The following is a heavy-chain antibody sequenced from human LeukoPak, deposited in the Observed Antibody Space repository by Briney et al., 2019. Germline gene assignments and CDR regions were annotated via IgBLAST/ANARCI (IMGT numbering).Heavy chain of an antibody. Sequence: PGGSLRLSCTASGFTFSSYWMHWVRQAPGKGLVWVSRINGDGSSTSYADSEKGRFTISRHNAKNTLYLQMNTLRAEDTAVYYCAKDNRRHYTSGPNPDSLHWGQGALVTVSS. CDR2: INGDGSST. CDR1: GFTFSSYW. CDR3: AKDNRRHYTSGPNPDSLH. D-gene: IGHD6-19*01. V-gene: IGHV3-74*01. J-gene: IGHJ4*02.